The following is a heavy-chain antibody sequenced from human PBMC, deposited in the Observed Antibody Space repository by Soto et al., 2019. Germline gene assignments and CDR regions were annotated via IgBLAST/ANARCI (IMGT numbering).Heavy chain of an antibody. CDR3: ARDFTTENYFEY. V-gene: IGHV4-59*01. D-gene: IGHD3-22*01. CDR1: GGSISSYY. Sequence: SETLSLTCSVSGGSISSYYWSWIRQPPGKGLEWIGYIYYTGSTNSNPSLKSRVTISIDTSKNQFSLKLTSVTAADTAVYYCARDFTTENYFEYWGQGTLVTVSS. CDR2: IYYTGST. J-gene: IGHJ4*02.